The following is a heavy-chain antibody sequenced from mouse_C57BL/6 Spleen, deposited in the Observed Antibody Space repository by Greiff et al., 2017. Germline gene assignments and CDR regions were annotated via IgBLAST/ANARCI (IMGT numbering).Heavy chain of an antibody. CDR2: ISSGSSTT. V-gene: IGHV5-17*01. CDR1: GYTFSDYG. Sequence: EVKLEESGGGLVKPGGSLKLSCAASGYTFSDYGMHWVRQAPEKGLEWVAYISSGSSTTYYADTVKGRFTISRDNAKNTLFLQMTSLRSEDTAVCYCARPAGSGYFDVWGTGTTVTVSA. CDR3: ARPAGSGYFDV. J-gene: IGHJ1*03.